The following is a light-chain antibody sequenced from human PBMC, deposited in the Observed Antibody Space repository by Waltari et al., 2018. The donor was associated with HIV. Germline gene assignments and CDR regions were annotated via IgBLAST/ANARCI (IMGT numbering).Light chain of an antibody. CDR2: DAS. J-gene: IGKJ5*01. CDR3: QQRRSWPIT. CDR1: QSVDSD. Sequence: EILFTRSPGPLSFSPGQRATLSCRASQSVDSDLAWYQQKPGQAPRLLIFDASTRATGIPARFSGSGSGTDFTLTMTSLEAEDFAVYYCQQRRSWPITFGQGTRLEIK. V-gene: IGKV3-11*01.